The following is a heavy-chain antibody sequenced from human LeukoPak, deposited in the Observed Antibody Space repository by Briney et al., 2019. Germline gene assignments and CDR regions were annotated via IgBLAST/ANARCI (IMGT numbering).Heavy chain of an antibody. CDR2: INHSGST. Sequence: PSETLSLTCAVYGGSFSGYYWSWIRQPPGRGLEWIGEINHSGSTNYNPSLKSRVTMSVDTSKNQFSLKLSSVTTADTAVYYCARGLPYCYDSSGYYYPYYFDYWGQGTLVTVSS. CDR1: GGSFSGYY. D-gene: IGHD3-22*01. CDR3: ARGLPYCYDSSGYYYPYYFDY. V-gene: IGHV4-34*01. J-gene: IGHJ4*02.